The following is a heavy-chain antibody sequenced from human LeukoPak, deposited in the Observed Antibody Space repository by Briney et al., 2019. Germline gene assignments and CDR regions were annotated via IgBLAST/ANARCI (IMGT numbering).Heavy chain of an antibody. D-gene: IGHD5-18*01. J-gene: IGHJ4*02. CDR1: GFTFHLCW. V-gene: IGHV3-7*01. Sequence: GVSLSLSYAASGFTFHLCWLLWVRQAPARGWEEVANIKQDGSEKYYVDSVKGRFTISRDNAKNSLYLQMNSLRAEDTAVYYCARADWDTAMIDYWGQGTLVTVSS. CDR3: ARADWDTAMIDY. CDR2: IKQDGSEK.